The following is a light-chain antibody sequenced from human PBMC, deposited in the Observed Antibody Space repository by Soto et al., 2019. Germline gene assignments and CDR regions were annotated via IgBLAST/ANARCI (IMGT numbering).Light chain of an antibody. CDR1: KSLLHSNGYNY. V-gene: IGKV2-28*01. J-gene: IGKJ1*01. CDR3: MQHLQTPRT. CDR2: LGS. Sequence: DIVMTQSPLSLPVTPGEPASISCRSSKSLLHSNGYNYLDWYLQKPGQSPQLLISLGSNPAYGVPDRFSGCGSGTDFTLKISRVEAEDGGVYYCMQHLQTPRTFGQWTKVEIK.